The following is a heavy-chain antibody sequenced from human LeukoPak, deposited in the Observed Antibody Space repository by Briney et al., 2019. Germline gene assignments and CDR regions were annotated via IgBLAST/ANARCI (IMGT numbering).Heavy chain of an antibody. D-gene: IGHD3-10*02. CDR3: ARGRHGDHVSLFGY. CDR2: TYYRSKWYN. V-gene: IGHV6-1*01. CDR1: GDSVSSNSAA. J-gene: IGHJ4*02. Sequence: SQTLSLTCVISGDSVSSNSAAWNWIRQSPSRGLQWLGRTYYRSKWYNDYAVSVRSRITINPDTSKNQFSLQLNSVTPEDTAVYFCARGRHGDHVSLFGYWGQGTLVTVSS.